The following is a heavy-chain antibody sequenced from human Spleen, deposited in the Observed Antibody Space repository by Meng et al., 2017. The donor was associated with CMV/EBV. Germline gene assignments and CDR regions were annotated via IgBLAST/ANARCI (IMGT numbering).Heavy chain of an antibody. CDR2: IRNKAKSHAT. D-gene: IGHD2-8*02. V-gene: IGHV3-73*01. CDR1: FNFSASA. Sequence: FNFSASAIHWVRQATGKGLEWVGRIRNKAKSHATAYAASVQGRFSISRDDSKNTASLQMNSLRSEDTAVYYCTRLYCTSDDCYTMASWGQGTLVTVS. CDR3: TRLYCTSDDCYTMAS. J-gene: IGHJ4*02.